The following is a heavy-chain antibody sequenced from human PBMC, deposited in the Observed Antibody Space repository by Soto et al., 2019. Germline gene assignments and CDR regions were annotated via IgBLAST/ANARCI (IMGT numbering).Heavy chain of an antibody. Sequence: QVQLVQSGAEVKKPGASVKVSCKASGYTFTSNNINWVRQAPGQGLEWMGWISPYNGNTNYPQKLQVRVTMTTDTSTSTAVIELTSLRSDATAVYYCERGIYGDDVGIFWGQGTLLTFSS. J-gene: IGHJ4*02. D-gene: IGHD4-17*01. V-gene: IGHV1-18*01. CDR1: GYTFTSNN. CDR3: ERGIYGDDVGIF. CDR2: ISPYNGNT.